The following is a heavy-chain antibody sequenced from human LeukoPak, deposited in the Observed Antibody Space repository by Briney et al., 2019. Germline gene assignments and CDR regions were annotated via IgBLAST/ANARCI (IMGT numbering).Heavy chain of an antibody. Sequence: GGSLRLSCAASGFTFAGYAMSWIRQAPGKGLEWVSYISSSGSTIYYADSVKGRFTISRDNAKNSLYLQMNSLRAEDTAVYYCARDSDPTVTTSGYWGQGTLVTVSS. V-gene: IGHV3-11*04. CDR1: GFTFAGYA. CDR2: ISSSGSTI. J-gene: IGHJ4*02. CDR3: ARDSDPTVTTSGY. D-gene: IGHD4-17*01.